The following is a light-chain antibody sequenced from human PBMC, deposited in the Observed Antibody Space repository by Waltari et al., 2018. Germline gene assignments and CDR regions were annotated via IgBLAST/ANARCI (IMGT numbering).Light chain of an antibody. V-gene: IGKV1-5*03. CDR3: QQYNTYPLT. CDR2: KAS. J-gene: IGKJ4*01. CDR1: QYISSW. Sequence: DIQMTQSPSTLSASVGDRVTITCRASQYISSWLAWYQQKPGKAPKLLIYKASILESGVPSRFSGSESGTEFTLTISSLQPDDFATYYCQQYNTYPLTFGRGTRVEIK.